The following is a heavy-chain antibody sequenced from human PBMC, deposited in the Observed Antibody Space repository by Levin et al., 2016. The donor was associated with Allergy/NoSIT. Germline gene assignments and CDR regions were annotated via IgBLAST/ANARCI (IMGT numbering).Heavy chain of an antibody. CDR1: GYVFATYW. CDR2: VYPADLQT. J-gene: IGHJ5*02. Sequence: GESLKISCKGSGYVFATYWIAWVRQMPGRGLEWMGVVYPADLQTKYSPSFQGQVIMSADKSINTAYLRLSSLKASDTAIYYCAKLQSGAVAGYNWLAPWGQGTVVTVSS. V-gene: IGHV5-51*01. D-gene: IGHD6-19*01. CDR3: AKLQSGAVAGYNWLAP.